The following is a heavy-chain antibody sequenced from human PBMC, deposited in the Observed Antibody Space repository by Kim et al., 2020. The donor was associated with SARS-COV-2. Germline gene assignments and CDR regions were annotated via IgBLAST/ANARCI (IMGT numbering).Heavy chain of an antibody. V-gene: IGHV4-39*01. J-gene: IGHJ5*02. CDR3: ARRKNSWTESSFDP. CDR2: SQQTGTT. D-gene: IGHD5-12*01. CDR1: EGAVTTTTRSPH. Sequence: SETLSLTCSGAEGAVTTTTRSPHRGRNLQPPSNALKPRGTSQQTGTTGYNPSLKSRATMSVDTSKNQFSLRLSSLTAADSGVYYCARRKNSWTESSFDPWGQGILVTVSS.